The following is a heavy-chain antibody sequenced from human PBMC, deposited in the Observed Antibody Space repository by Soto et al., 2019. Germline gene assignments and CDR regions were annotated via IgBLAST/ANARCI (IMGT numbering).Heavy chain of an antibody. J-gene: IGHJ1*01. CDR3: TRDSPPAEYFQH. Sequence: GGSLRLSCTASGFTFGDYAMSWVRQAPGKGLEWVGFIRSKAYGGTTEYAASVKGRFTISRDDSKSIAYLQINSLKTEDTAVYYCTRDSPPAEYFQHWGQGTLVTVS. CDR1: GFTFGDYA. V-gene: IGHV3-49*04. CDR2: IRSKAYGGTT.